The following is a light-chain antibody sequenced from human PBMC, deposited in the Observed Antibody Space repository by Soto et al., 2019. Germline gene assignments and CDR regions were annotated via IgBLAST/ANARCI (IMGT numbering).Light chain of an antibody. V-gene: IGKV1-9*01. CDR1: QGISSY. CDR3: QQSYSSPPYT. CDR2: AAS. Sequence: DIQLTQSPSFLSASVGDRVTITCRASQGISSYLAWYQQKPGKAPKLLIYAASTLQSGVPSRFSGSGSGTEFTLTISSLQPEDFATYYCQQSYSSPPYTFGQGPSWRS. J-gene: IGKJ2*01.